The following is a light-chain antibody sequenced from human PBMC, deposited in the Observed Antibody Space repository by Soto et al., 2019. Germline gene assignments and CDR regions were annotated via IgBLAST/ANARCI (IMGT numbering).Light chain of an antibody. CDR3: QQYGSPPLST. V-gene: IGKV3-20*01. J-gene: IGKJ2*01. Sequence: EIVLTQSPGTLSLSPGERATLSCRASQSVSSTYLAWYQQKPGQAPRLIIYGAYSSATDIPDRFSGSGSGTDFTLTISRLEPEDFAVYYCQQYGSPPLSTFGQGTKLEIK. CDR1: QSVSSTY. CDR2: GAY.